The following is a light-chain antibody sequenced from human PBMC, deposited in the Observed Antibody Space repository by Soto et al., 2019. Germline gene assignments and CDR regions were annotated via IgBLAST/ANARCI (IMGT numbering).Light chain of an antibody. CDR1: SSDVGGYNF. CDR3: SSYTSSSTHV. CDR2: DVN. V-gene: IGLV2-14*03. J-gene: IGLJ1*01. Sequence: HSALTQPASVSGSPGQSITISCTGTSSDVGGYNFVSWYQQHPVKVPKLMSFDVNSRPSGVSDRFSGSKSGNTASLTISGLQAEDEGDYYCSSYTSSSTHVFGSGTKVTVL.